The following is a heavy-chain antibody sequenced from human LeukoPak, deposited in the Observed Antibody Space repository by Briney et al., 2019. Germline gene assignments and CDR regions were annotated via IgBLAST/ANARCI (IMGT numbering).Heavy chain of an antibody. CDR1: GGTFSSYA. V-gene: IGHV1-69*04. CDR3: ARVGNYYDSSGPFDY. CDR2: IIPILGIA. J-gene: IGHJ4*02. D-gene: IGHD3-22*01. Sequence: SVKVSCKASGGTFSSYAISWVRQAPGQGLEWMGRIIPILGIANYAQKFQGRVTITADKSTSTAYMELSSLRSEDTAVYYCARVGNYYDSSGPFDYWGQGTLVTVSS.